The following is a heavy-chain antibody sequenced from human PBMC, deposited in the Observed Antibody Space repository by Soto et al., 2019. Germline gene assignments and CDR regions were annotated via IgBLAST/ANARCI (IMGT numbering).Heavy chain of an antibody. V-gene: IGHV4-34*01. Sequence: QAHLQQWGAGLVRPSETLSLTCAVYGESVSDSYWTWIRRSPGRGLEWLGEIHPSKGATYTPSLKSPVSISLDTSKRQLSLKLFSATAADTAVYYCARGVMGGAFKGGRMSYYWFLDLWGRGTLVAVSS. CDR1: GESVSDSY. J-gene: IGHJ2*01. D-gene: IGHD1-26*01. CDR3: ARGVMGGAFKGGRMSYYWFLDL. CDR2: IHPSKGA.